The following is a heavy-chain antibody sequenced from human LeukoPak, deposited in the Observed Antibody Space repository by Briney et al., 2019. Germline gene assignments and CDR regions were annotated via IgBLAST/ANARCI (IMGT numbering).Heavy chain of an antibody. D-gene: IGHD3-22*01. J-gene: IGHJ4*02. CDR2: INPNSGGT. CDR1: GYTFTGYY. Sequence: ASVKVSCKASGYTFTGYYMHWVRQAPGQGLEWMGWINPNSGGTNYAQKFQGRVTMTRDTSISTAYMELSRLRSDDTAVYYCARDLPYYYDSSGSHFDYWDQGTLVTVSS. V-gene: IGHV1-2*02. CDR3: ARDLPYYYDSSGSHFDY.